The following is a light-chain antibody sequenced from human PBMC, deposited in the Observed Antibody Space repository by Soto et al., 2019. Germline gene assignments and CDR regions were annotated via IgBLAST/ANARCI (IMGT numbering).Light chain of an antibody. J-gene: IGLJ1*01. Sequence: QSALTQPASVSGSPGQSITISCTGTSSDVGDYNYVSWYQQHPGKAPKLMLYDVSNRPSGISNRFSGSKSGNTASLTISGLQAEDEADYYCSSYTSSSTLFGTETKLTVL. CDR1: SSDVGDYNY. V-gene: IGLV2-14*01. CDR2: DVS. CDR3: SSYTSSSTL.